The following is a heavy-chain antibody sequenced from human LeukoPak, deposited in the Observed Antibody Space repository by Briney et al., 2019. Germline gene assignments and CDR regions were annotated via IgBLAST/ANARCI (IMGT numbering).Heavy chain of an antibody. D-gene: IGHD6-19*01. CDR1: GGSFSGYY. CDR2: INHSGST. CDR3: ARGTLYSGWSYYFDY. V-gene: IGHV4-34*01. J-gene: IGHJ4*02. Sequence: SETLFLTCAVYGGSFSGYYWSWIRQPPGKGLEWIGEINHSGSTNYNPSLKSRVTISVDTSKNQFSLKLSSVTAADTAVYYCARGTLYSGWSYYFDYWGQGSQVTVSS.